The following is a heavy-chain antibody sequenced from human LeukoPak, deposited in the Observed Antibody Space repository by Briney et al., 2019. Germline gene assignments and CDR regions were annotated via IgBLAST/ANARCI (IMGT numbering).Heavy chain of an antibody. CDR2: ISSSSSTI. D-gene: IGHD4/OR15-4a*01. J-gene: IGHJ4*02. CDR3: ARRAGAYSHPYDY. Sequence: PGGSLRLSCAASGFTFSSYSMNWVRQAPGKGLEWVSYISSSSSTIYYADSVKGRFIISRDNAKNSLYLQMNSLRAEDTAVYYCARRAGAYSHPYDYWGQGTLVTVSS. V-gene: IGHV3-48*01. CDR1: GFTFSSYS.